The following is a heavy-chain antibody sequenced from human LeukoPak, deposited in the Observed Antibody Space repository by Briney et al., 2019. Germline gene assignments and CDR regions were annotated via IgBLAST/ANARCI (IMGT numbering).Heavy chain of an antibody. CDR2: IHYSGST. V-gene: IGHV4-59*01. CDR1: GGSISSYY. J-gene: IGHJ6*03. Sequence: KASETLSLTCTVSGGSISSYYWSWIRQPPGKGLQWIGYIHYSGSTNYNPSLKSRVTISVNMSKNQFSLRLSFVTAADTAVYYCARTTEGGYTYDYFYYYYMDVWGKGTTVTISS. CDR3: ARTTEGGYTYDYFYYYYMDV. D-gene: IGHD5-18*01.